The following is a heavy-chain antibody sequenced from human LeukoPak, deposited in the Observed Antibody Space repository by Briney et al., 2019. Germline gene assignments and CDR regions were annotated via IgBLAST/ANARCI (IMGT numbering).Heavy chain of an antibody. J-gene: IGHJ3*01. Sequence: SETLSLTCTVSGASIYNYYWSWIRQPPGKGLEWIGFIHYSGSSAYNPSLEGRVTTSVDTSKNQVSLKLTSVTAADTAVYYCATGTASSTSDAFDVWGQGTMVAVSS. CDR2: IHYSGSS. CDR1: GASIYNYY. V-gene: IGHV4-59*01. CDR3: ATGTASSTSDAFDV. D-gene: IGHD6-13*01.